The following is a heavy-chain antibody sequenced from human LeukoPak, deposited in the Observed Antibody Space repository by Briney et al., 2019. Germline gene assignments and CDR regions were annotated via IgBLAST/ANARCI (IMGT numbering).Heavy chain of an antibody. CDR3: ARALIYCGGDCYHFDY. J-gene: IGHJ4*02. CDR2: IYYSGST. CDR1: GGSISSSSYY. D-gene: IGHD2-21*02. V-gene: IGHV4-39*01. Sequence: SETLSLTCTVSGGSISSSSYYWGWIRQPPGKGLDWIGSIYYSGSTYYNPSLKSRVTISVDTSKNQFSLKLSSVTAADTAVYYCARALIYCGGDCYHFDYWGQGTLVTVSS.